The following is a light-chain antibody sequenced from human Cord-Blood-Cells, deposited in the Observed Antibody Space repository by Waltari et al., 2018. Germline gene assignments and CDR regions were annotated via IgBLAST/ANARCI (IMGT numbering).Light chain of an antibody. CDR1: QSVSSSY. CDR3: QQYGSSPPIT. Sequence: EIVLTQSPGTLSLSPGERATLSCRASQSVSSSYLAWYQQKPGQAPRLLIYGASSRATCIPDRFSGSGSGTDFTLTISRLAPEDFAVYYCQQYGSSPPITFGQGTRLEIK. CDR2: GAS. J-gene: IGKJ5*01. V-gene: IGKV3-20*01.